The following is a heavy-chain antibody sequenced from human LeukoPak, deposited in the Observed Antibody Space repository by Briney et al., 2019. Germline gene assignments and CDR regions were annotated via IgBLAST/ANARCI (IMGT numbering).Heavy chain of an antibody. CDR1: GFIVSRYW. V-gene: IGHV3-30-3*01. CDR3: ARRRRFGELLYSYYGMDV. J-gene: IGHJ6*02. CDR2: ISYDGSNK. D-gene: IGHD3-10*01. Sequence: QPGASLIFSSAAGGFIVSRYWMQWVRQAPGQGLEWVAVISYDGSNKYYADTVKSRFTISKGNTKNTLYLQMNSLRAEDTAVYYCARRRRFGELLYSYYGMDVWGQGTTVTVSS.